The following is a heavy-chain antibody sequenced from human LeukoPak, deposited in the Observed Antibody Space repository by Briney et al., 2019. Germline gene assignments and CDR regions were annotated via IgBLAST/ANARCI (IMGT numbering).Heavy chain of an antibody. D-gene: IGHD3-10*01. Sequence: GGSLRLSCAASGFTFSSYAMSWVRQAPGKGLEWASAISGSGGSTYYADSVKGRFTISRDNSKNTLYLQMNSLRAEDTAVYYCAKDELRYYYGSGSPSGFDYWGQGTLVTVSS. CDR2: ISGSGGST. CDR3: AKDELRYYYGSGSPSGFDY. CDR1: GFTFSSYA. J-gene: IGHJ4*02. V-gene: IGHV3-23*01.